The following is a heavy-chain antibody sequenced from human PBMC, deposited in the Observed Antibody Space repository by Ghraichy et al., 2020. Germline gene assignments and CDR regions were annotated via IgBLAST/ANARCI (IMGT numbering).Heavy chain of an antibody. Sequence: SETLSLTCGISGDSVSRNTAAWNWIRQSPSGGLQWLGRTYYRSQWYDDYAESVKGRIIVKPDTSKNQFSLQLNSVTPEDTAVYYCTRDVWGFDLWGQGILVTVSS. D-gene: IGHD7-27*01. CDR2: TYYRSQWYD. V-gene: IGHV6-1*01. CDR3: TRDVWGFDL. J-gene: IGHJ4*02. CDR1: GDSVSRNTAA.